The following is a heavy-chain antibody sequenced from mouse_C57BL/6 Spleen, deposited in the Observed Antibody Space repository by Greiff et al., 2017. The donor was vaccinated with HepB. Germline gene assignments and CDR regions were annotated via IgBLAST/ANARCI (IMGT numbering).Heavy chain of an antibody. Sequence: EVQLQQSGPELVKPGASVKISCKASGYTFTDYYMNWVKQSHGKSLEWIGDINPNNGGTSYNQKFKGKAKLTVDKSSNTAYMELRSLTSEDSAVYYCARGGFTTVVAPYWYFDVWGTGTTVTVSS. V-gene: IGHV1-26*01. CDR3: ARGGFTTVVAPYWYFDV. D-gene: IGHD1-1*01. CDR1: GYTFTDYY. J-gene: IGHJ1*03. CDR2: INPNNGGT.